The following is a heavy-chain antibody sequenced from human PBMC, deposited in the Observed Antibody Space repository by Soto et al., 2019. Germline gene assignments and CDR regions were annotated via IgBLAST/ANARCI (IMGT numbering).Heavy chain of an antibody. Sequence: QITLKESGPPLVKPTQTLTLTCTFSGFSLSTSGVGVGWIRQPPGKALEWVALIYWNDDKRYNPSLRRRLTITKDTSKNQVVLTMTNMDPVDTATYYCAHSTKGDFDYWGQGTLVTVSS. CDR3: AHSTKGDFDY. V-gene: IGHV2-5*01. J-gene: IGHJ4*02. CDR2: IYWNDDK. CDR1: GFSLSTSGVG.